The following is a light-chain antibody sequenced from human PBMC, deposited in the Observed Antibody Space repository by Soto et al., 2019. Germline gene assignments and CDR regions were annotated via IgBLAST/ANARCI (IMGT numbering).Light chain of an antibody. Sequence: EIVLTQSPGTLSLSPGERATLSCRASQSVSSSYLAWYQQKPGQAPRLLIHGASSRATGIPDRISGSGSGTDFTLTISRLEPEDFAVYYCQQYGSSPTWTFGQGTKVDIK. CDR1: QSVSSSY. J-gene: IGKJ1*01. CDR2: GAS. CDR3: QQYGSSPTWT. V-gene: IGKV3-20*01.